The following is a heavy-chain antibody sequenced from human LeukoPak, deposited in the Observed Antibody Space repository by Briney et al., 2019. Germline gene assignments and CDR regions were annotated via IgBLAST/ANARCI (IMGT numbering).Heavy chain of an antibody. Sequence: GRSLRLSCAASGFTFDDYAMHWVRQAPGKGLEWVSGISWNSGSIGYADSVKGRFTISRDNAKNSLYLQMDNLRAEDTAVYYCSNGIYSSSYWGRGTLVTVSS. CDR3: SNGIYSSSY. D-gene: IGHD6-6*01. V-gene: IGHV3-9*01. J-gene: IGHJ4*02. CDR2: ISWNSGSI. CDR1: GFTFDDYA.